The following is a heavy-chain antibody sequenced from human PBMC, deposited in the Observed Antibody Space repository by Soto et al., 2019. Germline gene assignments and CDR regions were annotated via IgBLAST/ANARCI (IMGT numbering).Heavy chain of an antibody. J-gene: IGHJ1*01. Sequence: GGSLRLSCAASGFTFSNYAMNWVRQAPGKGLEWVSGISDSGGNTNYADSVKGRFTISRDNSKNTLYLQMNSLSAEDTAVYYCAKLWGPQPPRSSQHWGQGTLVTVSS. CDR1: GFTFSNYA. CDR3: AKLWGPQPPRSSQH. V-gene: IGHV3-23*01. CDR2: ISDSGGNT. D-gene: IGHD3-10*01.